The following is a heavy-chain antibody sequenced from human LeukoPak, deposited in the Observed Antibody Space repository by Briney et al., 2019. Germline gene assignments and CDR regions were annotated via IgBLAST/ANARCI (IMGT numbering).Heavy chain of an antibody. Sequence: GGSLRLSCAASGFTFTNYAMSWVRQTPGKGLEWVSATVGSGPDTYHADAVKGRFTISRDNAANALDLQMNNLRVEDTALYYCVRGSEGTQWLFDYWGQGVLVTVSS. CDR3: VRGSEGTQWLFDY. D-gene: IGHD6-19*01. CDR1: GFTFTNYA. J-gene: IGHJ4*02. V-gene: IGHV3-23*01. CDR2: TVGSGPDT.